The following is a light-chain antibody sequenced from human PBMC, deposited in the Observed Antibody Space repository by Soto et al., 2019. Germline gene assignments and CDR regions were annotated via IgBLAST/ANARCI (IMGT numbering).Light chain of an antibody. CDR3: HQYGDSPFT. CDR1: QRVSSNS. J-gene: IGKJ3*01. Sequence: ENVLTQSPGALSLSPGQRATLSCRAGQRVSSNSLAWYQQKPGQAPRLLIYGASNRAIGISDRFSGSRSGTDFTLTISRLEPEDSAVYYCHQYGDSPFTFGPGTKVEI. V-gene: IGKV3-20*01. CDR2: GAS.